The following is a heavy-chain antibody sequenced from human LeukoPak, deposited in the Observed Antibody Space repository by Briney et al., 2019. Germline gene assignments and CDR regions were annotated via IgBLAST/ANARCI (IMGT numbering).Heavy chain of an antibody. J-gene: IGHJ5*02. CDR3: ATRIAAAGWFDP. V-gene: IGHV1-24*01. Sequence: GASVKVSCKVSGYTLTELSMHWVRQAPGKGLEWMGGFDPEDGETIYAQKFQGRVTMTEDTSTDTAYMEPSSLRSEDTAVYYCATRIAAAGWFDPWGQGTLVTVSS. CDR1: GYTLTELS. D-gene: IGHD6-13*01. CDR2: FDPEDGET.